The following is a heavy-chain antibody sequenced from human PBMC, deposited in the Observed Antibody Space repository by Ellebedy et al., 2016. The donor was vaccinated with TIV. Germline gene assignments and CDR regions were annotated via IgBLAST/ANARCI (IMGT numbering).Heavy chain of an antibody. D-gene: IGHD3-9*01. J-gene: IGHJ3*02. CDR2: IYPGDSDT. CDR1: GYTFTDYW. V-gene: IGHV5-51*01. Sequence: GESLKISXQASGYTFTDYWIAWVRQVPGKGLEWMGIIYPGDSDTRYSPSFQGQVTISADKSISTAYLQWSSLKASDTAMYYCSRSRTTIDAFDIWGQGTMVTVSS. CDR3: SRSRTTIDAFDI.